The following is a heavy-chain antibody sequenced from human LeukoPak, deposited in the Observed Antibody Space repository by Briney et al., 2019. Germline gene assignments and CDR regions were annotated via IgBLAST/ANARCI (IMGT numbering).Heavy chain of an antibody. D-gene: IGHD6-13*01. CDR1: GGSISSGGYY. V-gene: IGHV4-31*03. CDR2: IYYSGST. J-gene: IGHJ5*02. CDR3: ARAGSSWYWFDP. Sequence: SETLSLTCTVSGGSISSGGYYWSWIRQHPGKGLEWIGYIYYSGSTYYNPSLKSRLTISVDTSKNQFSLKLSSVTAADTAVYYCARAGSSWYWFDPWGQGTLVTVSP.